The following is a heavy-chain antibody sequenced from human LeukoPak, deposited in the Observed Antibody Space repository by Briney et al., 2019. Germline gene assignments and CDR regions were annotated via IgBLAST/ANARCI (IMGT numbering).Heavy chain of an antibody. J-gene: IGHJ3*02. CDR2: MNPNSGDT. D-gene: IGHD3-10*01. CDR3: ARGHYFDTFDI. CDR1: GYTFTSYD. V-gene: IGHV1-8*01. Sequence: ASVKVSCKASGYTFTSYDISWVRQATGQGLEWMGWMNPNSGDTAYAQKFQGRVTMTRNTSINTAYMELSSLRSEDTAVYFCARGHYFDTFDIWGQGTRVSVSS.